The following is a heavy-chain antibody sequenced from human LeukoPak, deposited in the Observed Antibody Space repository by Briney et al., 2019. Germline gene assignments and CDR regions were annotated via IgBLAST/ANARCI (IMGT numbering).Heavy chain of an antibody. Sequence: PSETLSLTCGASDFSISSAYYWGWIRQPPGKGLEWIGGFYHGGDTYYNPSLKSRVTISVDTPKNQFSLKLRSVTAADTAVYYCAGGIVGVHAYWGQGILVTVSS. D-gene: IGHD1-26*01. V-gene: IGHV4-38-2*01. J-gene: IGHJ4*02. CDR3: AGGIVGVHAY. CDR1: DFSISSAYY. CDR2: FYHGGDT.